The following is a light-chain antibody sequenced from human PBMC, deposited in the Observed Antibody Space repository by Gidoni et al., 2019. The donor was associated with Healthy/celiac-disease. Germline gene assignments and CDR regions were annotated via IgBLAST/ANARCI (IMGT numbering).Light chain of an antibody. Sequence: DIQMTQSPSSLSASVGDRVTITCRASQSISSYLNWYQQKPGKAPKLLIYAASSLQSGVPSSFSGSGSGTDFTLTIISLQPEDFATYYCQQSYSTPGTFGQWTKVEIK. J-gene: IGKJ1*01. V-gene: IGKV1-39*01. CDR3: QQSYSTPGT. CDR1: QSISSY. CDR2: AAS.